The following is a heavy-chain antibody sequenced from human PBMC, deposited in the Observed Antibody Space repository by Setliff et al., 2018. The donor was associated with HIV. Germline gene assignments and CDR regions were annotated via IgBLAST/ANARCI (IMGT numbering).Heavy chain of an antibody. D-gene: IGHD2-15*01. V-gene: IGHV3-23*01. J-gene: IGHJ4*02. CDR1: GFTFSSYA. Sequence: PGGSLRLSCAASGFTFSSYAMTWVRQAPGKGLEWVSTISGSDGNTYYADSVKGRFTISRDNSKNTLYLQMNSLRAEDTAVYYCARLRINDYWGQGTPVTVSS. CDR3: ARLRINDY. CDR2: ISGSDGNT.